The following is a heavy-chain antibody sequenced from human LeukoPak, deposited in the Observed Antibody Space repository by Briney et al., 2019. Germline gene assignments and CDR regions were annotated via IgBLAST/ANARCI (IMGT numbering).Heavy chain of an antibody. V-gene: IGHV4-59*11. Sequence: PSETLSLTCTVSGGSISGHYWSWIRQPPGKGLEWIAYISYSGRTNYNPSLKSRVSISVDTSKNHFSLKLNSVTAADTAVYYCARDVPVQTSEAFDIWGQGTLVTVSS. CDR2: ISYSGRT. D-gene: IGHD1-1*01. CDR1: GGSISGHY. CDR3: ARDVPVQTSEAFDI. J-gene: IGHJ3*02.